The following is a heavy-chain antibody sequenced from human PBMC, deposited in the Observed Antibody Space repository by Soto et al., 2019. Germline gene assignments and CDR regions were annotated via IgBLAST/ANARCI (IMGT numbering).Heavy chain of an antibody. CDR2: INPNSGGT. CDR1: GYTFTGCY. V-gene: IGHV1-2*04. J-gene: IGHJ6*02. D-gene: IGHD2-2*02. CDR3: AREGDYCSSPSCYNTEYYYYGMDV. Sequence: GASVKVSCKASGYTFTGCYMHWVRQAPGQGLEWMGWINPNSGGTNYAQKFQGWVTMTRDTSISTAYMELSRLRSDDTAVYYCAREGDYCSSPSCYNTEYYYYGMDVWGQGTTVTVSS.